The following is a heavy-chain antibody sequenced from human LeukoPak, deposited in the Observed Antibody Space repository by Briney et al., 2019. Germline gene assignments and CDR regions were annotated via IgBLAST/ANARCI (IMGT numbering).Heavy chain of an antibody. V-gene: IGHV4-39*07. J-gene: IGHJ4*02. CDR1: GGSISSSSYY. Sequence: PSETLSLTCTVSGGSISSSSYYWGWIRQPPGKGLEWIGSIYYSGSTYYNPSLKSRVTISVDTSKNQFSLKLSSVTAADTAVYYCARVDVNLRYPGYYFDYWGQGTLVTVSS. CDR2: IYYSGST. CDR3: ARVDVNLRYPGYYFDY. D-gene: IGHD3-9*01.